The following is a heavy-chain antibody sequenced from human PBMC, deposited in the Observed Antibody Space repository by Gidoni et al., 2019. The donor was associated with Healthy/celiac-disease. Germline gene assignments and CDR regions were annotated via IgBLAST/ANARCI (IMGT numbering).Heavy chain of an antibody. V-gene: IGHV3-30*18. J-gene: IGHJ4*02. CDR2: ISYDGSNK. CDR3: AKGGEQPSGY. Sequence: QVQLVESGGGVVQPGRSLRLSCAASGFTFSSYGMHWVRQAPGKGLEWVAVISYDGSNKYYADSVKGRFTISRDNSKNTLYLQMNSLRAEDTAVYYCAKGGEQPSGYWGQGTLVTVSS. D-gene: IGHD6-13*01. CDR1: GFTFSSYG.